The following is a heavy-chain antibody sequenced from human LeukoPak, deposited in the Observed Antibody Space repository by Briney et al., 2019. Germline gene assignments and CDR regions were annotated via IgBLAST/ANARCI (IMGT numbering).Heavy chain of an antibody. J-gene: IGHJ1*01. V-gene: IGHV3-74*01. CDR1: GFTFSNYW. Sequence: GGSLRLSCAASGFTFSNYWMHWVRQAPGEALMWVSLIKSDGSSTTYADSVKGRFTISRDNANNFLYLQMNSLRAEDTALYYCARAYKDRSLAGKKEFFQHWGQGTLVTVSS. CDR3: ARAYKDRSLAGKKEFFQH. CDR2: IKSDGSST. D-gene: IGHD6-19*01.